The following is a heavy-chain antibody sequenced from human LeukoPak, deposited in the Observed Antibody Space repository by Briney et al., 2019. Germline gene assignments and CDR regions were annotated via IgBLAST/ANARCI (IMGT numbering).Heavy chain of an antibody. CDR1: GLTFSSYA. CDR2: ISDSGTVT. J-gene: IGHJ4*02. Sequence: GGSLRLSCAAAGLTFSSYAMSWVRQAPGKGLEWVSSISDSGTVTWYADSVKGRFSISRDNSKNTQYLQMNSLRVEDTAIYYCATTGKFGDWGQGSLVTVSP. CDR3: ATTGKFGD. V-gene: IGHV3-23*01.